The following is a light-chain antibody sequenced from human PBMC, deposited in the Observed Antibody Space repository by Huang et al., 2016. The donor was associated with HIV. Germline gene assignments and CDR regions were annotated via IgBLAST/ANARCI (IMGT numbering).Light chain of an antibody. J-gene: IGKJ2*01. V-gene: IGKV2-28*01. CDR3: MQTLKTPPYT. CDR1: QSLLHSNGDNY. Sequence: DVVMTQSPLSLPVNPGEPASISCRSSQSLLHSNGDNYLNWYMQKPGPSPQLLIYLTSHPASGVPDRFNGSGSDTDFTLKINRVEAADVGVYYCMQTLKTPPYTFGQGTKLEIK. CDR2: LTS.